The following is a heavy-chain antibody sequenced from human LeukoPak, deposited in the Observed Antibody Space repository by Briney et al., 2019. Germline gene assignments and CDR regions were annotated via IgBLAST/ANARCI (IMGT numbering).Heavy chain of an antibody. J-gene: IGHJ3*01. D-gene: IGHD5-24*01. Sequence: GTSVKVSCKASGSTFSSSAIQWVRQARGQRLEWIGWIVVGSGNTNYAQRFQERVTLTRDMSTATAYLELSSPRSEDTAVYYCSRDGSHTDRSAFDVWGQGTKVTVSA. CDR2: IVVGSGNT. V-gene: IGHV1-58*02. CDR3: SRDGSHTDRSAFDV. CDR1: GSTFSSSA.